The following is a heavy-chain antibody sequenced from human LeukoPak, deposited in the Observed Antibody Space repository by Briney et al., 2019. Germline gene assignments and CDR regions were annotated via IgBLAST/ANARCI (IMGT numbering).Heavy chain of an antibody. Sequence: SETLSLTCAVYGGSFSGYYWSWIRQPPGKGLEWIGEINHSGSTNYNPSLKSRVTISVDTSKNQSSLKLSSVTAADTAVYYCARGGYCSSTSCFKYFQHWGQGTLVTVSS. CDR1: GGSFSGYY. J-gene: IGHJ1*01. V-gene: IGHV4-34*01. CDR2: INHSGST. CDR3: ARGGYCSSTSCFKYFQH. D-gene: IGHD2-2*01.